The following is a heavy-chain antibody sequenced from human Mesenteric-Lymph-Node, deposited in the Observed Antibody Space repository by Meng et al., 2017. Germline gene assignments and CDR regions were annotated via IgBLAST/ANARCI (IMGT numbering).Heavy chain of an antibody. Sequence: QVQLVQSGAEGKRPGSSVKVSCKASGGSFSSYDISWVRQSPGQGLEWMGGIIPIFGTANYAQKFQGRVTMTADASTNTACMELSGLRSEDTAVYYCAKTDIGDGYYFDYWGQGTLVTVSS. CDR2: IIPIFGTA. CDR3: AKTDIGDGYYFDY. J-gene: IGHJ4*02. V-gene: IGHV1-69*01. D-gene: IGHD1-1*01. CDR1: GGSFSSYD.